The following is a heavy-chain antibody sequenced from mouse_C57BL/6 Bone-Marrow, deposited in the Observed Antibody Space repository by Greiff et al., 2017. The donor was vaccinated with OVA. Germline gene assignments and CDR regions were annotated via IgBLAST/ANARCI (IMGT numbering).Heavy chain of an antibody. CDR3: ARHAHYDYDDYAMDY. D-gene: IGHD2-4*01. CDR2: INSDGGST. J-gene: IGHJ4*01. Sequence: EVQRVESGGGLVQPGESLKLSCESNEYEFPSHDMSWVRKTPEKRLELVAAINSDGGSTYYPDTMERRFIISRDNTKKTLYLQMSSLRSEDTALYYCARHAHYDYDDYAMDYWGRGTSVTVSS. V-gene: IGHV5-2*01. CDR1: EYEFPSHD.